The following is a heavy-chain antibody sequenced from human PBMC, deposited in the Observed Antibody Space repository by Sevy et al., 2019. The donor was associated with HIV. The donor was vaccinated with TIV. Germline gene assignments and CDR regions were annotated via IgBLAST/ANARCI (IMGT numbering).Heavy chain of an antibody. CDR1: GYTFTSYG. Sequence: ASVKVSCKASGYTFTSYGISWVRQAPGQGLEWMGWISAYNGNTNYAQTLQGRVTMTTDTSTSTAYMELRSLRSDDTAVYYCAREGIAAAGTYYFDYWGQGTLVTVSS. J-gene: IGHJ4*02. CDR3: AREGIAAAGTYYFDY. D-gene: IGHD6-13*01. CDR2: ISAYNGNT. V-gene: IGHV1-18*01.